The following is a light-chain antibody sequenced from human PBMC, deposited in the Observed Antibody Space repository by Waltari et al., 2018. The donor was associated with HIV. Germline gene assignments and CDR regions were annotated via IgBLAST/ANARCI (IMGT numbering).Light chain of an antibody. V-gene: IGKV1-39*01. CDR3: QQSYNPPRWT. CDR1: QDIVTY. Sequence: DIQMTQSPSTLSAFVGDSVTITCRASQDIVTYLNWYQQKAGKAPKLLIYGAFRLEKGFASRFSGSGSGTDFTLSINSLQPEDFATYYCQQSYNPPRWTFGQGTKVELK. J-gene: IGKJ1*01. CDR2: GAF.